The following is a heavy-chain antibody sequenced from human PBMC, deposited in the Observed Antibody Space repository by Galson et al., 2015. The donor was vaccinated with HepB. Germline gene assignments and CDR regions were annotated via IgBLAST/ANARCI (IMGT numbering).Heavy chain of an antibody. CDR2: IKSEADGGTT. Sequence: SLRLSCAASTFTLSNAWMTWVRQAPGKGLKWVGRIKSEADGGTTAYVASVKGRFTVSRDDSKNMLYLQMNSLKTEDTAVYYCTTGSSNWLFFDYWGQGTLVTVSS. D-gene: IGHD6-13*01. V-gene: IGHV3-15*01. CDR3: TTGSSNWLFFDY. J-gene: IGHJ4*02. CDR1: TFTLSNAW.